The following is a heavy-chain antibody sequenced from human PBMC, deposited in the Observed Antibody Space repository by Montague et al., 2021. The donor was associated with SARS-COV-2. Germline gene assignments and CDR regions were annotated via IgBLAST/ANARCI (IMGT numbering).Heavy chain of an antibody. J-gene: IGHJ3*02. D-gene: IGHD5-12*01. CDR1: GGSIASSNYD. CDR2: IDDSRXT. Sequence: SETLSLTCTVAGGSIASSNYDCDWLRQPGGKGLEWIGSIDDSRXTXYXXXXKXRATMSVDTSKNHCSQKLSSVTAADSAVYYCARRGRKLLPVATTVGGFDIWGQGTMVTVSS. CDR3: ARRGRKLLPVATTVGGFDI. V-gene: IGHV4-39*02.